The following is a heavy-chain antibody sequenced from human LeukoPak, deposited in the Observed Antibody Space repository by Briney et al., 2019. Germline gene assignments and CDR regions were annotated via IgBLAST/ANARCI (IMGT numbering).Heavy chain of an antibody. CDR1: GYTFTSYY. D-gene: IGHD6-6*01. CDR3: ARGASSIAALNPFWYFEL. V-gene: IGHV1-46*01. CDR2: INPSGGST. Sequence: ASVKVSCKASGYTFTSYYMHWARQGPGQGLEWMGIINPSGGSTSYAQKFQGRVTMTRDTSTNTVYMELSSLRSEDTAVYYCARGASSIAALNPFWYFELWGRGTLVTVSS. J-gene: IGHJ2*01.